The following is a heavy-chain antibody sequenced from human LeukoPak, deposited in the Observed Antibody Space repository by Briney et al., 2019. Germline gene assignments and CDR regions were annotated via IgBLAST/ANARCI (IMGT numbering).Heavy chain of an antibody. Sequence: ASVKVSRKASGYTFTSYDINWVRQATGQGLEWMGWMNPNSGNTGYAQKFQGRVTMTRSTSISTAYMELSSLRSEDTAVYYCAAEGATDAFDIWGQGTMVTVSS. V-gene: IGHV1-8*01. J-gene: IGHJ3*02. CDR3: AAEGATDAFDI. CDR1: GYTFTSYD. D-gene: IGHD1-26*01. CDR2: MNPNSGNT.